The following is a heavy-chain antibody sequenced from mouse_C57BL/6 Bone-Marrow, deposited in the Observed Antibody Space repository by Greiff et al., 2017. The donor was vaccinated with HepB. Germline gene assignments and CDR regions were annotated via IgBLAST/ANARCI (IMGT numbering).Heavy chain of an antibody. CDR3: ASGYDGYY. J-gene: IGHJ2*01. CDR1: GYTFTSYW. V-gene: IGHV1-69*01. Sequence: QVQLQQPGAELVMPGASVKLSCKASGYTFTSYWMHWVKQRPGQGLEWIGEIDPSDSYPNYNQKFKGKSTLTVDKSTSTAYMQLSSLTSEDSAVYYCASGYDGYYWGQGTTLTVSS. CDR2: IDPSDSYP. D-gene: IGHD2-3*01.